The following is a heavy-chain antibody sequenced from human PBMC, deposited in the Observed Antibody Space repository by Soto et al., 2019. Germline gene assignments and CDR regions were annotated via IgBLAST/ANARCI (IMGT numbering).Heavy chain of an antibody. D-gene: IGHD6-13*01. Sequence: VKVACKASGGTFSSYRSNWVRQAPGQGLEWVGGIVPIYRTADYAQKFQGRVTITADESARTSYMELRSLKSQDTAVYYCVRDSGAKLSSSWGQRTLVTVSS. V-gene: IGHV1-69*13. CDR1: GGTFSSYR. CDR2: IVPIYRTA. CDR3: VRDSGAKLSSS. J-gene: IGHJ4*02.